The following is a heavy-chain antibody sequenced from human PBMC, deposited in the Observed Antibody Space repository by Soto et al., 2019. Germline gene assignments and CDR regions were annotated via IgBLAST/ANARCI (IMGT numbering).Heavy chain of an antibody. CDR2: IYYSGST. V-gene: IGHV4-39*01. J-gene: IGHJ5*02. CDR1: GGSISSSSYY. Sequence: PSETLSLTCTVSGGSISSSSYYWGWIRQPPGKGLEWIGSIYYSGSTYYNPSLKSRVTISVDTSKNQFSLKLSSVTAADTAVYYCERLGPLGWFDPWGQGTLVTVSS. D-gene: IGHD3-16*01. CDR3: ERLGPLGWFDP.